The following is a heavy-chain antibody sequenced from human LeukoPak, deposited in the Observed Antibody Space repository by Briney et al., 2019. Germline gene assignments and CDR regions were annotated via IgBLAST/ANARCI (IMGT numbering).Heavy chain of an antibody. CDR3: IPPAAGLRRTISTEYFQH. CDR1: GLPFSSYD. Sequence: GGPLRLSYSAAGLPFSSYDIHCVRQAPGEGLECWAYISSSGETIYYAASVKGRFTISRHNAHKSLYLRLNSLRVEDTAIYYCIPPAAGLRRTISTEYFQHWGQGALVTVSS. J-gene: IGHJ1*01. V-gene: IGHV3-48*03. CDR2: ISSSGETI. D-gene: IGHD2-2*01.